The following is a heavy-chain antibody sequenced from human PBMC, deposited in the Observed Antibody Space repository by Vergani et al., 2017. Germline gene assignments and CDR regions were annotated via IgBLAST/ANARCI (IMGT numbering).Heavy chain of an antibody. D-gene: IGHD6-19*01. V-gene: IGHV1-46*01. Sequence: QVQLVQSGAEVKKPGSSVKVSCKASGGTFSSYAISWVRQAPGQGLEWMGIINPSGGSTSYAQKFQGRVTMTRDTSTSTVYMELSILRSEDTAVYYCARGDSSGSDYWGQGTLVTVSS. CDR3: ARGDSSGSDY. CDR1: GGTFSSYA. CDR2: INPSGGST. J-gene: IGHJ4*02.